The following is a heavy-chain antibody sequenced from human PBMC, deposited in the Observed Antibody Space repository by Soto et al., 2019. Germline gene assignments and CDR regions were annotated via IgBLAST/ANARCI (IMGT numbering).Heavy chain of an antibody. J-gene: IGHJ6*02. CDR3: GRGPSPRAPAGGTPYYYAMDV. Sequence: QVQLVQSGAEVKQSGASVKVSCKASGYDFTAYDINWVRQASGQGREWMGWMNPINGATGRARRFQGRVSMTANTATGTAYLEWTSLRSDDSAVYYCGRGPSPRAPAGGTPYYYAMDVWGQGTTVTVSS. V-gene: IGHV1-8*02. CDR2: MNPINGAT. D-gene: IGHD6-13*01. CDR1: GYDFTAYD.